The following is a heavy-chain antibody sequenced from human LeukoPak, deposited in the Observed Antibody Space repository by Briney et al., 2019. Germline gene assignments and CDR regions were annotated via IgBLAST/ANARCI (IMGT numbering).Heavy chain of an antibody. CDR2: INADDGDT. Sequence: ASVKVSCKASGYTFTIYGISWVRQAPGQGLEWMGGINADDGDTRYAQNFQGRVTVTTDTSTTTAYMDLRSLRSDDTAVYYCARDADGSGTLLDYWSQGTLVTVSS. V-gene: IGHV1-18*01. CDR3: ARDADGSGTLLDY. J-gene: IGHJ4*02. D-gene: IGHD3-10*01. CDR1: GYTFTIYG.